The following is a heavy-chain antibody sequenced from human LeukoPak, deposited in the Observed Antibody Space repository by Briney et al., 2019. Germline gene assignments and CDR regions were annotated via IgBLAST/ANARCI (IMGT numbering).Heavy chain of an antibody. D-gene: IGHD5-12*01. CDR1: GGSISSGGYY. V-gene: IGHV4-31*03. CDR3: ARDSHSGYGCSDY. J-gene: IGHJ4*02. CDR2: IYYSGRT. Sequence: SETLSLTCTVSGGSISSGGYYWSWIRQHPGKGLEWIGYIYYSGRTYYNPSLKSRVTISVDTSKNQFSLKLSSVTAADTAVYYCARDSHSGYGCSDYWGQGTLVTVSS.